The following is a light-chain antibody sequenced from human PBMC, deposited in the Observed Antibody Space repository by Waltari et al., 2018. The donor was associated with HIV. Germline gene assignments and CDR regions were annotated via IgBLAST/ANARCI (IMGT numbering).Light chain of an antibody. CDR2: DAS. J-gene: IGKJ5*01. Sequence: EVVSTQSPSTLSLSQGDIAPLSCRASQNIGNYLARYPQKPGQPPRLLMNDASTRASGIPARCSGSGSGTDFTLTISSLEPEDVAVYYCQQRSNWPPVTFGQGTQLEI. V-gene: IGKV3-11*01. CDR1: QNIGNY. CDR3: QQRSNWPPVT.